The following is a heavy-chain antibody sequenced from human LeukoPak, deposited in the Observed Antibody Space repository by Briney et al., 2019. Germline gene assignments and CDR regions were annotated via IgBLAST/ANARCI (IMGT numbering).Heavy chain of an antibody. CDR1: GFTFSSYW. J-gene: IGHJ4*02. CDR2: IKQDGSEK. Sequence: GGSLRLSCAVSGFTFSSYWMSWVRQAPGKGLEWVANIKQDGSEKYYVDSVKGRFTISRDNAKNSLYLQMNSLRAEDTAVYYCLRSWGRIDYWGQGTLVTVSS. V-gene: IGHV3-7*01. D-gene: IGHD3-16*01. CDR3: LRSWGRIDY.